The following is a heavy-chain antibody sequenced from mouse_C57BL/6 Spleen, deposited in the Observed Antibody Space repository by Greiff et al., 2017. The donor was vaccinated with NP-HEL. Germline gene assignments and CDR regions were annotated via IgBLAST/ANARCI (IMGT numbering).Heavy chain of an antibody. V-gene: IGHV1-59*01. CDR3: ARKGTTVVAYYAMDY. CDR2: IDPSDSYT. D-gene: IGHD1-1*01. J-gene: IGHJ4*01. CDR1: GYTFTSYW. Sequence: QVQLQQPGAELVRPGTSVKLSCKASGYTFTSYWMHWVKQRPGQGLEWIGVIDPSDSYTNYNQKFKGKATLTVDTSSSTAYMQLSSLTSEDSAVYYGARKGTTVVAYYAMDYWGQGTSVTVSS.